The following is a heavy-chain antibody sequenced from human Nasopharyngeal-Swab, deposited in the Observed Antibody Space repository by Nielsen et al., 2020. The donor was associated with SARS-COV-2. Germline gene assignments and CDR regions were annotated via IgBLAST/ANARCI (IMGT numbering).Heavy chain of an antibody. D-gene: IGHD4-17*01. Sequence: WVRQAPGQGLEWVGIINPKGGSTNYAQKFLGRITMTRDTPTTTVYMELSSLRSEDTAVYYCARDIGDYRSFAYWGQGTLVTVSS. V-gene: IGHV1-46*01. CDR3: ARDIGDYRSFAY. J-gene: IGHJ4*02. CDR2: INPKGGST.